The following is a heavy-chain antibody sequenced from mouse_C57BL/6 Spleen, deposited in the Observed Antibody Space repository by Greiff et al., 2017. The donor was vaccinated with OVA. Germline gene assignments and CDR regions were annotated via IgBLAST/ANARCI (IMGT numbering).Heavy chain of an antibody. CDR2: INYDGSST. V-gene: IGHV5-16*01. D-gene: IGHD1-1*02. Sequence: EVMLVESEGGLVQPGSSMKLSCTASGFTFSDYYMAWVRQVPEKGLEWVANINYDGSSTYYLDSLKSRFIISRDNAKNILYLQMSSLKSEDTATYYCAREGGPDYFDYWGQGTTLTVSS. J-gene: IGHJ2*01. CDR1: GFTFSDYY. CDR3: AREGGPDYFDY.